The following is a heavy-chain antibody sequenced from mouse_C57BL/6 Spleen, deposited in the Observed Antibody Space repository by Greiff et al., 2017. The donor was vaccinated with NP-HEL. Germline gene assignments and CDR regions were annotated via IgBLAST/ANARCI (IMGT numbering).Heavy chain of an antibody. V-gene: IGHV1-53*01. CDR2: INPSNGGT. J-gene: IGHJ3*01. D-gene: IGHD2-4*01. Sequence: QVQLQQPGTELVKPGASVKLSCKASGYTFTSYWMHWVKQRPGQGLEWIGNINPSNGGTNTNEKFKGKATLTADKSSSTAYMELRSLTSEDSAVYFCARLYDYDGGAWFAYWGQGTLVTVSA. CDR3: ARLYDYDGGAWFAY. CDR1: GYTFTSYW.